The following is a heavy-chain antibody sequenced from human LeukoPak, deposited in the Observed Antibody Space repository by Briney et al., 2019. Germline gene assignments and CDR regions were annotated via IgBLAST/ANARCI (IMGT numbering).Heavy chain of an antibody. J-gene: IGHJ3*02. CDR3: ARNGVASTYDI. V-gene: IGHV3-74*01. D-gene: IGHD2-8*01. Sequence: GGSLRLSCAASGFTFSSSWMHWVRQTPGKGLLWVSYISPDGSTTNYADSVKGRFATSRDNPKNTLYLQLNSLSAEDTAVYYCARNGVASTYDIWGQGTMVTVSS. CDR2: ISPDGSTT. CDR1: GFTFSSSW.